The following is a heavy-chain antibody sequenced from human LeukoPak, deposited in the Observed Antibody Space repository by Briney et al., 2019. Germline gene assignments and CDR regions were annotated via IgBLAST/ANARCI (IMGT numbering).Heavy chain of an antibody. CDR1: GFAFSTHS. CDR3: VRDTGYCSGGRCQPFDP. CDR2: ITSTNNPI. Sequence: GGSLRLSCAASGFAFSTHSMNWVRQGPGKGLEWVSYITSTNNPIYYADSVKGRFTISRDNAKSSLYLQMNSLRAEDTAVYYCVRDTGYCSGGRCQPFDPWGQGTLVIVSS. J-gene: IGHJ5*02. D-gene: IGHD2-15*01. V-gene: IGHV3-48*01.